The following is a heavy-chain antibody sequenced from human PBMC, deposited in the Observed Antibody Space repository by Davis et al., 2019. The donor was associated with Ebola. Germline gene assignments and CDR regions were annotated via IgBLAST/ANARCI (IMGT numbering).Heavy chain of an antibody. Sequence: GESLKISCAASGFSFSGYAMHWVRQAPGKGLEWVSGISGSGDSTYYADSVKGRFTISRDNSKNTLYLQMNSLRDEDTAVYYCACTIFDAFDIWGQGTMVTVSS. V-gene: IGHV3-23*01. D-gene: IGHD3-3*01. J-gene: IGHJ3*02. CDR1: GFSFSGYA. CDR3: ACTIFDAFDI. CDR2: ISGSGDST.